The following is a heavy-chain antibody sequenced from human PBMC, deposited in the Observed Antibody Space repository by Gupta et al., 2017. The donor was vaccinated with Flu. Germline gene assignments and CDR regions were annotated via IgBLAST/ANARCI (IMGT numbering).Heavy chain of an antibody. J-gene: IGHJ4*02. CDR3: ARGPGGSTFDY. CDR1: IGTYF. CDR2: IYYSGST. Sequence: IGTYFWSWIRQSPGKGLEWIGYIYYSGSTNYTPSLKRRVIMSLDTSKNQFSLKMSSVTAADTAVYYCARGPGGSTFDYWGQGSLVTVSP. D-gene: IGHD3-16*01. V-gene: IGHV4-59*01.